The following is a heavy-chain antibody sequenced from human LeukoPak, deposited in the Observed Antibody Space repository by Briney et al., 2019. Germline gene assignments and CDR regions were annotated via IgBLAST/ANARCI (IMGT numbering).Heavy chain of an antibody. J-gene: IGHJ5*02. D-gene: IGHD6-13*01. CDR3: ARRPAGSYSKYDP. Sequence: PSETLSLTCTVSGGSISSYYWGWIRQPPGKGLEWIGTMSYSGNTYYNPSLKSRVTISVDTSKNQFSLKLSSVTAADTAVYYCARRPAGSYSKYDPWGQGTLVTVSS. V-gene: IGHV4-39*01. CDR1: GGSISSYY. CDR2: MSYSGNT.